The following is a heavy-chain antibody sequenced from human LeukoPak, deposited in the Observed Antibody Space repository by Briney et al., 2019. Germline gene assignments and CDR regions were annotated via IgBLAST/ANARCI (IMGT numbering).Heavy chain of an antibody. J-gene: IGHJ4*02. CDR3: ARGGSTWYAFDY. Sequence: PSETLSLTCTVSGGSISSSSYYWGWIRQPPGKGLEWIGSIYYSGSTYYNPSLKSRVTISVDTSKNQFSLKLSSVMAADTAVYYCARGGSTWYAFDYWGQGTLVTVSS. CDR1: GGSISSSSYY. V-gene: IGHV4-39*07. D-gene: IGHD6-13*01. CDR2: IYYSGST.